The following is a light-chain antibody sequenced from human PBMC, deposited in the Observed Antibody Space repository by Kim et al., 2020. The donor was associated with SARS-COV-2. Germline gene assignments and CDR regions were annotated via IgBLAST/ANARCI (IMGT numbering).Light chain of an antibody. CDR3: LLSYSGPRV. CDR2: DTT. Sequence: PGGTAILTCGSSTGAVTSGHYPYWYQQKPGQIPRALIYDTTNTHSGTPARFSGSLLGGKAALTLSGAQPEDEAEYYCLLSYSGPRVFGGGTQLTVL. V-gene: IGLV7-46*01. CDR1: TGAVTSGHY. J-gene: IGLJ2*01.